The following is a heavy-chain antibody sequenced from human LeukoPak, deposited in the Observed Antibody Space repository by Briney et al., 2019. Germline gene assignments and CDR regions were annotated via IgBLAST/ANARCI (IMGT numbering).Heavy chain of an antibody. V-gene: IGHV3-48*03. CDR2: SSSGSTI. J-gene: IGHJ4*02. CDR3: AREDSSGLDY. D-gene: IGHD6-19*01. Sequence: GGSPRLSCAASGFTFSIYEMNWVRQAPGKGLEWVSSSSGSTIYYADSVKGRFTISRDNAKNSLYLQMNSLRAEDTAIYYCAREDSSGLDYWGQGTLVTVSS. CDR1: GFTFSIYE.